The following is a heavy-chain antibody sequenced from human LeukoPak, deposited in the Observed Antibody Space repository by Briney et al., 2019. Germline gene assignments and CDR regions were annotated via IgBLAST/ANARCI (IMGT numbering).Heavy chain of an antibody. CDR1: GGSISSGGYS. Sequence: SQTLSLTCAVSGGSISSGGYSWSWIRQPPGKGLEWIGYIYHSGSTYYNPSLKSRVTISVDRSKNQFSLKLSSVTAADTAVYYCARCFSSGYYSPFDYWGQGTLVTVSS. J-gene: IGHJ4*02. CDR3: ARCFSSGYYSPFDY. CDR2: IYHSGST. D-gene: IGHD3-22*01. V-gene: IGHV4-30-2*01.